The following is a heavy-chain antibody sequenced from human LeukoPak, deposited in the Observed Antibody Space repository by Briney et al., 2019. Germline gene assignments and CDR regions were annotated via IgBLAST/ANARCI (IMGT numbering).Heavy chain of an antibody. CDR3: ARDRGYSYGYWSFDL. J-gene: IGHJ2*01. D-gene: IGHD5-18*01. CDR1: GASISIYY. Sequence: SETLSLTCTVSGASISIYYWSWIRQPAGKGLEWIGRIYTSGSGNYSPSLKSRVTMSVDTSKNQFSLKLSSVTAADTAVYYCARDRGYSYGYWSFDLWGRGTLVTVSS. CDR2: IYTSGSG. V-gene: IGHV4-4*07.